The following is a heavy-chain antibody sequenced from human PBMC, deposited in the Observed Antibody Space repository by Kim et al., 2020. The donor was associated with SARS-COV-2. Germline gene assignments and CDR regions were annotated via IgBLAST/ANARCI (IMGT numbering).Heavy chain of an antibody. CDR3: AAHATYSSGWDGDYYYGMDV. D-gene: IGHD6-19*01. CDR1: GGSISSSSYY. Sequence: SETLSLTCTVSGGSISSSSYYWGWIRQPPGKGLEWIGSIYYSGSTYYNPSLKSRVTISVDTSKNQFSLKLSPVTAADTAVYYCAAHATYSSGWDGDYYYGMDVWGQGTTVTVSS. CDR2: IYYSGST. J-gene: IGHJ6*02. V-gene: IGHV4-39*07.